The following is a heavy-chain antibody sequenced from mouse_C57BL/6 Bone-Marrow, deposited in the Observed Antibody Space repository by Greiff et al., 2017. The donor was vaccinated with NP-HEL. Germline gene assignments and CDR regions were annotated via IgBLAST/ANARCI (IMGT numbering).Heavy chain of an antibody. Sequence: EVHLVESGGGLVQPGGSLKLSCAASGFTFSDYYMYWVRQTPEKRLEWVAYISNGGGSTYYPDTVKGRFTISRDNAKNTLYLQMSRLKSEDTAMYYCARQGGYDYDAFAYWGQGTLVTVSA. V-gene: IGHV5-12*01. CDR2: ISNGGGST. CDR1: GFTFSDYY. D-gene: IGHD2-4*01. J-gene: IGHJ3*01. CDR3: ARQGGYDYDAFAY.